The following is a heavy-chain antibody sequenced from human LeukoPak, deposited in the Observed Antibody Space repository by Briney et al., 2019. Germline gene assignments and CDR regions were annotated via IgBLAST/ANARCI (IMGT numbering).Heavy chain of an antibody. J-gene: IGHJ4*02. D-gene: IGHD2-2*01. V-gene: IGHV3-30*02. CDR2: IRYDGSNK. CDR1: GFPFSSYG. Sequence: GGSLSLSCAASGFPFSSYGMHWVRQAPGKGLEWVAFIRYDGSNKYYADSVKGRFTISRDNSKNTLYLQMNSLRAEDTAVYYCAKDQLGYCSSTSCYGYDYWGQGTLVTVSS. CDR3: AKDQLGYCSSTSCYGYDY.